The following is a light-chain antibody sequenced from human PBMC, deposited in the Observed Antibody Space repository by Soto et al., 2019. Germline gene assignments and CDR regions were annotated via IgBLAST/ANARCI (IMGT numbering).Light chain of an antibody. Sequence: EVVMTQSTLSLPVTLGQPASISCRSSQSLVHSDGNTYLNWFQQRPGQSPRRLIDKVSNRDSGVPDRFSGSGSGTDFTLKSSMVEAEDVGVHYCVQSIHWLWTFCQGTIVDIK. CDR1: QSLVHSDGNTY. CDR2: KVS. V-gene: IGKV2-30*02. J-gene: IGKJ1*01. CDR3: VQSIHWLWT.